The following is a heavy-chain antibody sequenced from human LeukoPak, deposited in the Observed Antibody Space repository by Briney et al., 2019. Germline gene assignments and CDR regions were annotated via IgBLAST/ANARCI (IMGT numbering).Heavy chain of an antibody. CDR1: GGSISSSSYY. D-gene: IGHD3-22*01. V-gene: IGHV4-39*07. CDR3: ARTYYYDTQDAFDI. Sequence: SETLSLTCTVSGGSISSSSYYWGWIRQPPGKGLEWIGSIYYSGSTYYNPSLKSRVTISVDTSKNQFSLKLSSVTAADTAVYYCARTYYYDTQDAFDIWGQGTMVTVSS. CDR2: IYYSGST. J-gene: IGHJ3*02.